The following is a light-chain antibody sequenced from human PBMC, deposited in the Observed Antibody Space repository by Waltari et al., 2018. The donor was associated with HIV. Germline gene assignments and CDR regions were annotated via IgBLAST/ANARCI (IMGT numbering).Light chain of an antibody. J-gene: IGLJ2*01. V-gene: IGLV2-8*01. CDR3: SSYGDNIRVL. CDR2: EVS. CDR1: SSDIGAHDP. Sequence: QSALTQPPSASGSLGQSVTISCTGSSSDIGAHDPVSWFQQHPNNAPKLLLYEVSKRPSGVPDRFSGSRSGETAFLSVSGLQPDDTAGYFCSSYGDNIRVLFGGGTNLTVL.